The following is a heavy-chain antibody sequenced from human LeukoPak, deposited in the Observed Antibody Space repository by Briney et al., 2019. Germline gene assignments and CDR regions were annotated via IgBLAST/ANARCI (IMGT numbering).Heavy chain of an antibody. V-gene: IGHV3-7*03. CDR1: GFTFTVHW. J-gene: IGHJ4*02. Sequence: GGSLRLSCVGSGFTFTVHWMNWVRQAPGKRLEWVANIKNDGSEKYYVDSVKGRFTISRDNAKNSVFLQMNSLRAEDTAVYYCAKDRNRWGGGREVRYFDYWGQGTLVTVSS. CDR2: IKNDGSEK. CDR3: AKDRNRWGGGREVRYFDY. D-gene: IGHD2-15*01.